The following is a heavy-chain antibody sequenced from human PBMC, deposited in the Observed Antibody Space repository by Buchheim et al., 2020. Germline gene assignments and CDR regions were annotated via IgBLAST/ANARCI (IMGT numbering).Heavy chain of an antibody. V-gene: IGHV4-39*01. Sequence: QLQLQESGPGLVKPSETLSLTCTVSGGSISSSSYYWGWIRQPPGKGLEWIGSTYYSGSTYYNPSLKSRVTISVDTSKNQFSLKLSSVTAADTAVYYCAGQPSIAVAGVRDYYYGMDVWGQGTT. CDR1: GGSISSSSYY. CDR2: TYYSGST. D-gene: IGHD6-19*01. J-gene: IGHJ6*02. CDR3: AGQPSIAVAGVRDYYYGMDV.